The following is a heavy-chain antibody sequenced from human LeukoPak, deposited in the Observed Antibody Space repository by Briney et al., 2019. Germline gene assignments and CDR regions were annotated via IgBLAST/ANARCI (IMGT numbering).Heavy chain of an antibody. CDR3: ARNRFPLSGAYWFDP. J-gene: IGHJ5*02. CDR1: GGSMKISF. V-gene: IGHV4-59*13. CDR2: ISDSGNT. D-gene: IGHD2/OR15-2a*01. Sequence: KPAETLSLTCTVSGGSMKISFWIWIRQPPGKARECIGYISDSGNTNYSPSLKTRVSFSLDTSKDQSYLSLRSVPDADTAIYFCARNRFPLSGAYWFDPWGGGTMVSVPS.